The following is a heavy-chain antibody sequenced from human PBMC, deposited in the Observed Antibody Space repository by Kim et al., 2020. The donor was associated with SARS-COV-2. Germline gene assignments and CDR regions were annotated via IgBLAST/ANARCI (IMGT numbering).Heavy chain of an antibody. CDR3: SKTDYGSGSYEDWFDP. J-gene: IGHJ5*02. D-gene: IGHD3-10*01. CDR2: LYHSGST. CDR1: GGSISSSNW. V-gene: IGHV4-4*02. Sequence: SETLSLTCAVSGGSISSSNWWSWVRQPPGKGLEWIGELYHSGSTNYNPSLKSRVTISVDKSKNQFSLKLSSVTAADTAVYYCSKTDYGSGSYEDWFDPWGQGTLVTVSS.